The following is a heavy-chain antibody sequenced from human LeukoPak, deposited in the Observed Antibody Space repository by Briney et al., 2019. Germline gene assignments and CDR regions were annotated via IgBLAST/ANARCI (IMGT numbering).Heavy chain of an antibody. CDR1: GGSISSGSYY. V-gene: IGHV4-61*02. CDR3: ARADYYGSGSYYRYFDY. J-gene: IGHJ4*02. CDR2: IYTSGST. Sequence: NPSETLSLTCTVSGGSISSGSYYWSWIRQPAGKGLEWIGRIYTSGSTNYNPSLKSRVTISVDTSKNQFSLKLSSVTAADTAVYYCARADYYGSGSYYRYFDYWGQGTLVTVSS. D-gene: IGHD3-10*01.